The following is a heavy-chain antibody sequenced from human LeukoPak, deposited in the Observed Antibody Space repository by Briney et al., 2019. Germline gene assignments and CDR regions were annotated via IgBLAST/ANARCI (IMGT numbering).Heavy chain of an antibody. V-gene: IGHV4-39*07. CDR3: ARGALPHYYYYMDV. J-gene: IGHJ6*03. Sequence: SQTLSLTCTVSGGSISSGSYYWSWIRQPPGKGLEWIGEINHSGSTNYNPSLKSRVTISVDTSKNQFSLKLSSVTVADTAVYYCARGALPHYYYYMDVWGKGTTVTVSS. CDR2: INHSGST. CDR1: GGSISSGSYY.